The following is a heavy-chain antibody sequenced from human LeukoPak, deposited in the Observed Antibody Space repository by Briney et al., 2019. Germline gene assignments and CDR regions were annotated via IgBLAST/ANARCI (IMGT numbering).Heavy chain of an antibody. D-gene: IGHD2-15*01. CDR2: ISSSSYI. V-gene: IGHV3-21*01. J-gene: IGHJ6*04. CDR3: ARVIDGMDV. Sequence: GGSLRLSCAASGFTFNSYSMNWVRQAPGEGLEWVSSISSSSYIYYADSVKGRFTISRDNAKNSLYLQMNSLRAEDTAVYYCARVIDGMDVWGKGTTVTVSS. CDR1: GFTFNSYS.